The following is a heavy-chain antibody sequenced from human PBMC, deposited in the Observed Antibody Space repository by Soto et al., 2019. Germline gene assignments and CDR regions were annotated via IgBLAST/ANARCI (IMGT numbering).Heavy chain of an antibody. CDR2: INGDGSFT. Sequence: EVQLVESGGGLVQPGGSLRLSCGASGFTFSNYWMHWVRQAPGAGLVWVSRINGDGSFTRFADSVKGRFTISRDNAKNTLYLQMNSLRADDTAVYYCARVGGGSGNFDYWGQGTLVTVSS. CDR1: GFTFSNYW. V-gene: IGHV3-74*01. D-gene: IGHD3-10*01. J-gene: IGHJ4*02. CDR3: ARVGGGSGNFDY.